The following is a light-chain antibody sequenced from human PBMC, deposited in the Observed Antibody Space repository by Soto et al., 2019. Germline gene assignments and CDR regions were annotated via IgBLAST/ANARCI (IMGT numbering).Light chain of an antibody. V-gene: IGKV3-15*01. Sequence: EIVMTQSPATLSVSPGDRATLSCRASHRVSSYLAWYQQKPGQAPRLLIYGTSTRATGIPARFSGSGSGTEFTLTISSLQSEDFAVYYCQQYNNWPLTFGAGTKVEIK. CDR2: GTS. CDR1: HRVSSY. J-gene: IGKJ4*01. CDR3: QQYNNWPLT.